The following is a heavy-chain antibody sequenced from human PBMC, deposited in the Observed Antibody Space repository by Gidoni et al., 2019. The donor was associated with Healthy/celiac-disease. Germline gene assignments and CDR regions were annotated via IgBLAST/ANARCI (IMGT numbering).Heavy chain of an antibody. V-gene: IGHV4-34*01. CDR3: ARGQVRNGDLGSYYFDY. CDR1: GGSFSGYY. Sequence: QVQLQQWGAGLLKPSETLSLPCAVYGGSFSGYYWSWTRQPPGKGLEWIGEINHSGSTNYNPSLKSRVTISVDTSKNQFSLKLSSVTAADTAVYYCARGQVRNGDLGSYYFDYWGQGTLVTVSS. CDR2: INHSGST. J-gene: IGHJ4*02. D-gene: IGHD1-1*01.